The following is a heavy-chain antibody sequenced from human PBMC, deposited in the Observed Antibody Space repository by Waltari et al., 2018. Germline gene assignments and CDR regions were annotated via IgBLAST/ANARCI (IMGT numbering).Heavy chain of an antibody. V-gene: IGHV3-48*04. J-gene: IGHJ3*02. D-gene: IGHD3-10*01. CDR1: GFTFGSYS. CDR3: ARRAARGAFDI. CDR2: ISSSSSTI. Sequence: EVQLVESGGGLVQPGGSLRLSCAASGFTFGSYSMTWVRQAPGKGLEWVSYISSSSSTIYYADSVKGRFTISRDNAKNSLYLQMNSLRAEDMAVYYCARRAARGAFDIWGQGTMVTVSS.